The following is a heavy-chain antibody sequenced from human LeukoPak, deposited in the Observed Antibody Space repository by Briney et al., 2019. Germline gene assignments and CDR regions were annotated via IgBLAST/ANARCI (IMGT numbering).Heavy chain of an antibody. D-gene: IGHD6-13*01. Sequence: SETLSLTCTVPGGSISSYYWSWIRQPPRKGLEWIGYIYYSGSTNYNPSLKSRVTISVDTSKNQFSLKLSSVTAADTAVYYCARGGSSWYGMDVWGQGTTVTVSS. CDR2: IYYSGST. CDR1: GGSISSYY. J-gene: IGHJ6*02. CDR3: ARGGSSWYGMDV. V-gene: IGHV4-59*01.